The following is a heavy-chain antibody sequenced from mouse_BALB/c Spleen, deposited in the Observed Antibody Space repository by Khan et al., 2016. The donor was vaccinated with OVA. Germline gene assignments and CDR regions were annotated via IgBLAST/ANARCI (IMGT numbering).Heavy chain of an antibody. CDR1: GYSFSRSW. CDR3: ARWGGDGFTY. Sequence: VQLQESGAELVRPGSSVKISCKASGYSFSRSWMNWVKQRPGQGLEWIGQSYPGNGDANYNEKFNGKVTLTADKSSNTTYLQLNSLTSEDSAVYFCARWGGDGFTYGGHGTLVTVSA. J-gene: IGHJ3*01. D-gene: IGHD2-13*01. CDR2: SYPGNGDA. V-gene: IGHV1-82*01.